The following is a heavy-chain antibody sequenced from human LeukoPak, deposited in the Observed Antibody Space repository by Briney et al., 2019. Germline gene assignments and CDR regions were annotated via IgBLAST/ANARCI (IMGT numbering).Heavy chain of an antibody. CDR1: GFTLSSDY. D-gene: IGHD2-2*01. Sequence: PGGSLRLSCAASGFTLSSDYMSWVRQAPGKGLEWVSVIYSGGSTYYADSVKGRFTISRDNSKSTLYLQMNSLKADDTAVYYCARDDCSITSCYGYWGQGTLVIVSS. J-gene: IGHJ4*02. CDR2: IYSGGST. V-gene: IGHV3-53*01. CDR3: ARDDCSITSCYGY.